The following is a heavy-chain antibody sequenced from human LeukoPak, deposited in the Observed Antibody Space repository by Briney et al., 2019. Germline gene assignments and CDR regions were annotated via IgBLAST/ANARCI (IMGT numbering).Heavy chain of an antibody. D-gene: IGHD6-13*01. V-gene: IGHV4-34*01. CDR3: ARYSLEQQLGPHGYYGMDV. CDR2: INHSGST. CDR1: GGSFSGYY. Sequence: SETLSLTCAVYGGSFSGYYWSWIRQPPGKGLEWIGEINHSGSTNYNPSLKSRVTISVDTSENQFSLKLSSVTAADTAVYYCARYSLEQQLGPHGYYGMDVWGQGTTVTVPS. J-gene: IGHJ6*02.